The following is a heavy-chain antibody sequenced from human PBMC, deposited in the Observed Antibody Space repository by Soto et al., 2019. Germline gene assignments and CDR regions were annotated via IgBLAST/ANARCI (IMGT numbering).Heavy chain of an antibody. V-gene: IGHV3-74*01. CDR1: GFIFSGYW. J-gene: IGHJ4*02. D-gene: IGHD3-10*01. Sequence: EVQLVESGGGLVQPGGSLRLSCAASGFIFSGYWMHWVRQAPGKGLVWVSRINSDGSTTSYADSGKGRCTISRHNAKNTRTLQMNSLRAEDTAVYYCARLLGGSGSFIDYWGQGTLVNVSS. CDR3: ARLLGGSGSFIDY. CDR2: INSDGSTT.